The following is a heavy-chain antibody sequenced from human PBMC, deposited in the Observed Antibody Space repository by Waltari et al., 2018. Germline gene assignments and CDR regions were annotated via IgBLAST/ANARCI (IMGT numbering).Heavy chain of an antibody. CDR2: ISYDGSNK. CDR3: ARAAAGTSWYFDL. CDR1: GFTFSSYA. Sequence: QVQLVESGGGVVQPGRSLSLSCAASGFTFSSYAMHWVRQAPGKGLEWVAVISYDGSNKYYADSVKGRFTISRDNSKNTLYLQMNSLRAEDTAVYYCARAAAGTSWYFDLWGRGTLVTVSS. D-gene: IGHD6-13*01. V-gene: IGHV3-30-3*01. J-gene: IGHJ2*01.